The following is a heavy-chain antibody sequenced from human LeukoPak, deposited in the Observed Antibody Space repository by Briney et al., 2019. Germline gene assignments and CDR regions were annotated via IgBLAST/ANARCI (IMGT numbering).Heavy chain of an antibody. V-gene: IGHV3-7*05. D-gene: IGHD6-6*01. Sequence: GGSLRLSCAASGFSFSIYWMSGVRQAPGRGLEWVANIKQDGGEKYYVDSVKGRYTISRDNAKNSLYLQMNNLRAEDTAVYYCATEGGSDSISSSYWFDPWGQGTLVTVSS. J-gene: IGHJ5*02. CDR1: GFSFSIYW. CDR3: ATEGGSDSISSSYWFDP. CDR2: IKQDGGEK.